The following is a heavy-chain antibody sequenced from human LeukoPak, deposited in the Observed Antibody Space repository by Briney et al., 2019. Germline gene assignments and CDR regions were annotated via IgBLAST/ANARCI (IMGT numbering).Heavy chain of an antibody. V-gene: IGHV4-39*01. D-gene: IGHD4-17*01. CDR3: ARLPYGDRPYYYYYMDV. Sequence: SETLSLTCTVSGGSISSSSYYWGWIRQPPGKGLEWIGSIYYSGSTYYNPSLKSRVTISVDTSKNQFSLKLSSVTAADTAVYYCARLPYGDRPYYYYYMDVWGKGTTVIVSS. CDR1: GGSISSSSYY. J-gene: IGHJ6*03. CDR2: IYYSGST.